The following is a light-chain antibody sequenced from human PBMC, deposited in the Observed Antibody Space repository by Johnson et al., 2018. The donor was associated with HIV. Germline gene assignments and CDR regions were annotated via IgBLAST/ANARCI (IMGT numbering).Light chain of an antibody. CDR1: SSNIGNNY. CDR3: GTWDRSLSAGGF. CDR2: DNN. J-gene: IGLJ1*01. Sequence: QSVLTQPPSVSAAPGQKVTISCSGSSSNIGNNYVSWYQQLPGTAHKLLIYDNNKRPSGIPDRFSGSKSGTSATLGITGLQTGDEAAYYCGTWDRSLSAGGFFGTGTKVTVL. V-gene: IGLV1-51*01.